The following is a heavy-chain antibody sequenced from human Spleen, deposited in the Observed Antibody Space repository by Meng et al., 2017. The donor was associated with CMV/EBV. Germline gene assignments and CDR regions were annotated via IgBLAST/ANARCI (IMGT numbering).Heavy chain of an antibody. CDR3: GREFAAAIDC. J-gene: IGHJ4*02. CDR1: GGSFTSGYSY. Sequence: TCSVSGGSFTSGYSYWTWIRQPPGRGLEWIGFIYHSGNTYYNPSLKSRVTISVDTSKNQFSLKLTSVTAADTAFYYCGREFAAAIDCWGQGTLVTVSS. V-gene: IGHV4-30-4*08. CDR2: IYHSGNT.